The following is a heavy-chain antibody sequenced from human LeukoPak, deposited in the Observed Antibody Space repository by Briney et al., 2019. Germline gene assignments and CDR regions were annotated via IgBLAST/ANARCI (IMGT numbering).Heavy chain of an antibody. J-gene: IGHJ3*02. V-gene: IGHV3-21*01. CDR3: ARDGASAGYYGFDI. CDR1: GFTFSSYR. Sequence: GGSLRLSCAASGFTFSSYRINWVRQAPGKGLEWVSSISSSSSYIYYADSVKRRFTISRDNAKNSLYLQMNSLRAEDTAVYYCARDGASAGYYGFDIWGQGTMVTVS. CDR2: ISSSSSYI. D-gene: IGHD3-22*01.